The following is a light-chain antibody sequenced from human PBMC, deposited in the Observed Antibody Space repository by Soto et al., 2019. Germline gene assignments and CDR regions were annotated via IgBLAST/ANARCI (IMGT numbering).Light chain of an antibody. CDR3: QQNVSPLVT. CDR1: ETISDF. J-gene: IGKJ3*01. Sequence: DIQMTQSPPSLSASVRDRVTITCRASETISDFLNGYPLKPGKAPKLLIYSASNVQPGVPSRFSGSGYGTDYTLLLSCLQHKDSATYYCQQNVSPLVTLVPWPKV. CDR2: SAS. V-gene: IGKV1-39*01.